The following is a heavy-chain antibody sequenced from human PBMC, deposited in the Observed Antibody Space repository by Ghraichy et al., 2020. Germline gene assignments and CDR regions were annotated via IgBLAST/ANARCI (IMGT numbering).Heavy chain of an antibody. Sequence: GGSLRLSCAASGFTFSSYALSWVRQAPGKGLGWVSSIAGGGDTTYYADSVKGRFTISRDISKNTLYLQMNSLRAEDTAVYYCARGPGSGSYYNVGPHFDSWGQGTLVTVSS. J-gene: IGHJ4*02. D-gene: IGHD3-10*01. CDR3: ARGPGSGSYYNVGPHFDS. CDR1: GFTFSSYA. CDR2: IAGGGDTT. V-gene: IGHV3-23*01.